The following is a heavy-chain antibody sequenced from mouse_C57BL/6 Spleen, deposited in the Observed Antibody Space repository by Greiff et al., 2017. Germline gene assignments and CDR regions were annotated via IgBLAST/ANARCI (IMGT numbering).Heavy chain of an antibody. J-gene: IGHJ2*01. Sequence: VQLQQPGAELVMPGASVKLSCKASGYTFTSYWMHWVKQRPGQGLEWIGEIDPSDSYTNYNQKFKGKSTLTVDKSSSTAYMQLRSLTSEDSAVYDCARYYGSSYDYWGQGTTLTVSS. CDR2: IDPSDSYT. CDR1: GYTFTSYW. V-gene: IGHV1-69*01. D-gene: IGHD1-1*01. CDR3: ARYYGSSYDY.